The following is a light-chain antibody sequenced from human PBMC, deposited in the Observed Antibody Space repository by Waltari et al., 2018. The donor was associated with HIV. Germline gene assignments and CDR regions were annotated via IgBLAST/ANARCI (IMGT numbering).Light chain of an antibody. J-gene: IGKJ5*01. CDR1: DDIIFY. CDR2: DAS. V-gene: IGKV1-33*01. Sequence: DIQMTQSPSPLSASVGDRVTISCQASDDIIFYLNWFQQQPGKAPKLLIYDASNLETGVSSRFSGNGSGTDFTFTITSLQTEDLATYYCQQFYHLPITFGQGTRLEIK. CDR3: QQFYHLPIT.